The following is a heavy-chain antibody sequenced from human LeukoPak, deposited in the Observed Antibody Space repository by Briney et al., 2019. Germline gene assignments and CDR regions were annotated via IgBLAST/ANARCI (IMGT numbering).Heavy chain of an antibody. Sequence: SETLSLTCTVSGGSTSSYYWSWIRQPAGKGLEWIGRIYTSGSTNYNPSLKSRVTMSVDTSKNQFSLKLSSVTAADTAVYYCARGEGYYYDSSGYYRPKAGFDYWGQGTLVTVSS. V-gene: IGHV4-4*07. CDR3: ARGEGYYYDSSGYYRPKAGFDY. CDR1: GGSTSSYY. J-gene: IGHJ4*02. D-gene: IGHD3-22*01. CDR2: IYTSGST.